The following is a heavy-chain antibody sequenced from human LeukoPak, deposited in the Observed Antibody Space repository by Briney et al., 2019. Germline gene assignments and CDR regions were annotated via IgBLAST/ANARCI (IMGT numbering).Heavy chain of an antibody. J-gene: IGHJ3*02. CDR3: ARGPDTILYAFDI. CDR1: GYTFTSYD. D-gene: IGHD3-3*01. V-gene: IGHV1-8*03. CDR2: MNPNSGNT. Sequence: ASVEVSCKASGYTFTSYDINWVRQATGQGLEWMGWMNPNSGNTGYAQKFQGRVTITRNTSISTAYMELSSLRSEDTAVYYCARGPDTILYAFDIWGQGTMVTVSS.